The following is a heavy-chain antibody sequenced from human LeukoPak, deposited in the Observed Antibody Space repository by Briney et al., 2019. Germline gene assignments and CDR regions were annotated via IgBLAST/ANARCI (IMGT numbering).Heavy chain of an antibody. V-gene: IGHV4-59*12. CDR2: IYYSGST. CDR1: GGSISSYY. Sequence: SETLSLTCTVSGGSISSYYWSWIRQPPGKGLEWIGYIYYSGSTKYNPSLKSRVTISVDTSKNQFSLKLSSVTAADTAVYYCARGFDILTGFRAENTNWFDPWGQGTLVTVSS. CDR3: ARGFDILTGFRAENTNWFDP. D-gene: IGHD3-9*01. J-gene: IGHJ5*02.